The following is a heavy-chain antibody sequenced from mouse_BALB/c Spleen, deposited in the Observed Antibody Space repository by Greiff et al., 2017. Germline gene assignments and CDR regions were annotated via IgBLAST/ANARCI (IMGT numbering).Heavy chain of an antibody. D-gene: IGHD1-1*01. CDR1: GYTFTSYW. V-gene: IGHV1-87*01. CDR2: IYPGDGDT. J-gene: IGHJ3*01. CDR3: TVYYYGPWFAY. Sequence: QVQLQQSGAELARPGASVKLSCKASGYTFTSYWMQWVKQRPGQGLEWIGAIYPGDGDTRYTQKFKGKATLTADKSSSTAYMQLSSLASEDSAVYYCTVYYYGPWFAYWGQGTLVTVAA.